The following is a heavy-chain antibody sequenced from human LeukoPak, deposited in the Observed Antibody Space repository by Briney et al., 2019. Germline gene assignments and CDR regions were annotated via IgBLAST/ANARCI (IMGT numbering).Heavy chain of an antibody. Sequence: HGGSLRLSCAASGFTFSSYSMNWVRQAPGKGLEWVSSISSSSSYIYYADSVKGRFTISRDNAKNSLYLQMNSLRAEDTAVYYCARDLEQPTYGYYYGSSGYYDYWGQGTLVTVSS. CDR3: ARDLEQPTYGYYYGSSGYYDY. V-gene: IGHV3-21*01. D-gene: IGHD3-22*01. J-gene: IGHJ4*02. CDR1: GFTFSSYS. CDR2: ISSSSSYI.